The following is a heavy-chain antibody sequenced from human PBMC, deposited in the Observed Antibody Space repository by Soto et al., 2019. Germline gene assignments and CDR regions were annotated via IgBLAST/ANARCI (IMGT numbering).Heavy chain of an antibody. V-gene: IGHV3-9*01. CDR3: AKDKGVTIFGVAMN. CDR2: ISWNSGSI. D-gene: IGHD3-3*01. J-gene: IGHJ4*02. Sequence: EVQLVESGGGLVQPGRPLRLSCAASGFTFDDYAMHWVRQAPGKGLEWVSGISWNSGSIGYADSVKGRFTISRDNAKNSLYLQMNSLRAEDTALYYCAKDKGVTIFGVAMNWGQGTLVTVSS. CDR1: GFTFDDYA.